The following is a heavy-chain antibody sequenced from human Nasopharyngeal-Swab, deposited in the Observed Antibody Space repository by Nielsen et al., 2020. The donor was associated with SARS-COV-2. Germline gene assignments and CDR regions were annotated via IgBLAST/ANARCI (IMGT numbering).Heavy chain of an antibody. CDR1: GYTFTSYA. J-gene: IGHJ4*02. Sequence: ASVQVSCKAPGYTFTSYAMHWVRQAPGQRLEWMGWINAGNGNTKYSQKFQGRVIITRNTSASTAYMELSSLRSEDTSVYYCARDGGAVAGPDYWGQGTLVTVSS. V-gene: IGHV1-3*01. CDR3: ARDGGAVAGPDY. D-gene: IGHD6-19*01. CDR2: INAGNGNT.